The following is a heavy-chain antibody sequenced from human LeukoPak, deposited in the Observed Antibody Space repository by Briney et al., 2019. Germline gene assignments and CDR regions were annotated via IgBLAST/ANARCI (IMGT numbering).Heavy chain of an antibody. V-gene: IGHV3-74*01. D-gene: IGHD6-19*01. CDR3: TRQWHTPSDY. Sequence: PGGSLRLSCAASRSIFNNYWMHWVRQTPGEGPLWLSRINGDGSSTSYAYSVQGRFIISRDNAKNTLYLQMNSLRAEDTAVYYCTRQWHTPSDYWGQGTLVTVSS. CDR2: INGDGSST. J-gene: IGHJ4*02. CDR1: RSIFNNYW.